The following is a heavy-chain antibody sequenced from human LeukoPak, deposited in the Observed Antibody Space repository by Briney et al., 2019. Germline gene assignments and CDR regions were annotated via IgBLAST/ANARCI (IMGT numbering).Heavy chain of an antibody. CDR3: ARALITFGGVIVPFDY. J-gene: IGHJ4*02. CDR2: INPSGGST. V-gene: IGHV1-46*01. Sequence: ASVKVSCKASGYTFTSYYMHWVRQAPGLGLEWMGIINPSGGSTSYAQKFQGRVTMTRDTSTSTVYMELSSLRSEDTAVYYCARALITFGGVIVPFDYWGQGTLVTVSS. CDR1: GYTFTSYY. D-gene: IGHD3-16*02.